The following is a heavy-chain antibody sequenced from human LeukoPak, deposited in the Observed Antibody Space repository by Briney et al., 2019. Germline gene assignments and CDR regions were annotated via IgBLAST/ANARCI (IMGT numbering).Heavy chain of an antibody. J-gene: IGHJ6*03. Sequence: SVKVSCKASGGTFSSYAISWVRQAPGQVLEWMGGIIPIFGTANYAQKFQGRVTITTDESTSTAYMELSSLRSEDTAVYYCARAPLGVVTATPYYYYYYMDVWGKGTTVTVSS. CDR1: GGTFSSYA. CDR3: ARAPLGVVTATPYYYYYYMDV. CDR2: IIPIFGTA. D-gene: IGHD2-21*02. V-gene: IGHV1-69*05.